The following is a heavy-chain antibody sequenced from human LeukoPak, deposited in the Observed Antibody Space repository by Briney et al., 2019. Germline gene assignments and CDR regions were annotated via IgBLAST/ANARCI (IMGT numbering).Heavy chain of an antibody. CDR2: INPNSGGT. CDR1: GYTFTGYY. Sequence: ASVKVSCKASGYTFTGYYMPWVRQAPGQGLEWMGWINPNSGGTNYAQKFQGWVTMTRDTSISTAYMELSRLRSDDTAVYYCARDGAVRGVIIDYWGQGTLVTVSS. CDR3: ARDGAVRGVIIDY. D-gene: IGHD3-10*01. V-gene: IGHV1-2*04. J-gene: IGHJ4*02.